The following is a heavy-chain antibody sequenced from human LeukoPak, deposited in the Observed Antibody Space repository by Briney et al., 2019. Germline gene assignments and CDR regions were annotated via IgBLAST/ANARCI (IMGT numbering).Heavy chain of an antibody. Sequence: PSETLSLTCTVSGGSISSYYWSWVRQPPGKGLEWIGYIYYSGSTNYNPSLKSRVTISVDTSKNQFSLKLSSVTAADTAVYYCAGDEGYGNSWGQGTLVTVSS. CDR3: AGDEGYGNS. CDR1: GGSISSYY. CDR2: IYYSGST. V-gene: IGHV4-59*01. D-gene: IGHD1-1*01. J-gene: IGHJ4*02.